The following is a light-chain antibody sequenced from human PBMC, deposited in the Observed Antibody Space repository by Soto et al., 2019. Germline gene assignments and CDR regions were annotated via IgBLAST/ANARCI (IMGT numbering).Light chain of an antibody. J-gene: IGLJ2*01. CDR3: QTWGTGLYVV. CDR2: LNSDGSH. Sequence: QAVVTQSPSASASLGASVKLTCTLSSGHSNYAIAWHQQQPEKGPRYLMKLNSDGSHSKGDGIPDRFSGSSSGAERYLTISSLQSEEEADYYCQTWGTGLYVVFGGGTKLTVL. V-gene: IGLV4-69*01. CDR1: SGHSNYA.